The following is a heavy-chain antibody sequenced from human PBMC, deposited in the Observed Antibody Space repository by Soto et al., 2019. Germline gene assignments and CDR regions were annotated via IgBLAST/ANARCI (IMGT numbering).Heavy chain of an antibody. CDR3: ARGPNWFDP. Sequence: QLQLQESGSGLVKPSQTLSLTCAVSGGPISSGGYSWSWIRQPPGKGLEWIGYIYHSWSTYYNPSLKSRVTISVDRAKNQFSLKLSSVTAADTAVYYCARGPNWFDPWGQGTLVTVSS. V-gene: IGHV4-30-2*01. J-gene: IGHJ5*02. CDR1: GGPISSGGYS. CDR2: IYHSWST.